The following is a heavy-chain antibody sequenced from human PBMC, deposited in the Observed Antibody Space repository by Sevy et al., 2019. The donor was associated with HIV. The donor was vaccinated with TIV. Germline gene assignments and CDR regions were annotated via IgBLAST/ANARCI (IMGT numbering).Heavy chain of an antibody. CDR2: IFPGDSDT. CDR1: GYDFSTYW. CDR3: ARRGILLRGGDYFYYGLDV. J-gene: IGHJ6*02. V-gene: IGHV5-51*01. Sequence: GKSLKISCKGSGYDFSTYWIAWVRQMPGKGLELMGIIFPGDSDTRYSPSFQGQVTISGDKSIRTSYLQWRSLKASDXAIYYCARRGILLRGGDYFYYGLDVWGQGTTVTVSS. D-gene: IGHD2-15*01.